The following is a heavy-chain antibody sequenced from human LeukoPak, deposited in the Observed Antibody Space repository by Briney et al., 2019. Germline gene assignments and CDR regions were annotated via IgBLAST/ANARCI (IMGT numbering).Heavy chain of an antibody. CDR2: MNPNSGNT. V-gene: IGHV1-8*03. J-gene: IGHJ5*02. Sequence: ASVKVSCKASGYTFTSYDINWMRQATGQGLEWMGWMNPNSGNTGYAQKFQGRVTITRNTSISTAYMELSSLRSEDTAVYYCARGVGRASSSNWFDPWGQGTLVTVSS. CDR1: GYTFTSYD. D-gene: IGHD6-6*01. CDR3: ARGVGRASSSNWFDP.